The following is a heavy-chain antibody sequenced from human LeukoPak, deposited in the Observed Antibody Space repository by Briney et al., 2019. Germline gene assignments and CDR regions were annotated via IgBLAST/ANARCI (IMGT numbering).Heavy chain of an antibody. CDR1: GFTVSSNY. Sequence: GGSLRLSCAASGFTVSSNYMSWVRQAPGKGLEWVSVIYYGGSTYYADSVKGRFTISRDSSKNTLNLQMNSLRAEDTAVYYCARTTEYYYDSSGYPDAFDIWGQGTMVTVSS. V-gene: IGHV3-53*01. CDR2: IYYGGST. CDR3: ARTTEYYYDSSGYPDAFDI. D-gene: IGHD3-22*01. J-gene: IGHJ3*02.